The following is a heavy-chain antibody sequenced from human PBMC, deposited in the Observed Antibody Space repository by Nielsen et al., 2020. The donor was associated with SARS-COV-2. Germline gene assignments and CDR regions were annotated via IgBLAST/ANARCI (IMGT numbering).Heavy chain of an antibody. Sequence: GESLKISCAASGFTFSSYSMNWVRQAPGKGLEWVSYISSSSSSIYYADSVKGRFTISRDNAKNSLYLQMNSLRAEDTAVYYCARKYSSSGNLNWFDPWGQGTLVTVSS. CDR2: ISSSSSSI. CDR3: ARKYSSSGNLNWFDP. J-gene: IGHJ5*02. CDR1: GFTFSSYS. V-gene: IGHV3-48*01. D-gene: IGHD6-13*01.